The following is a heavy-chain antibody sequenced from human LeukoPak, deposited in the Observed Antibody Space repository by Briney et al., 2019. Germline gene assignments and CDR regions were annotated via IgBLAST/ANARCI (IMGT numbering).Heavy chain of an antibody. J-gene: IGHJ4*02. CDR3: TRATGGLPDY. V-gene: IGHV1-18*04. Sequence: ASVKVSCKTSGYIFTNYDINWVRQAPGQGLERMGWISPYNGDTKYAQKFQDRVTMSTDTSTSTTYMELRSLRSDDTAVYYCTRATGGLPDYWGQGTLVTVSS. D-gene: IGHD1-1*01. CDR1: GYIFTNYD. CDR2: ISPYNGDT.